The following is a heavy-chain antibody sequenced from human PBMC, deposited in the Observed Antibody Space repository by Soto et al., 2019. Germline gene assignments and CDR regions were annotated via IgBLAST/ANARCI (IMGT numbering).Heavy chain of an antibody. CDR2: IHRSGRT. Sequence: KASETLSLTCTVSGAYINSGGYYWTWIRQHPGKGLEWLGYIHRSGRTYTNPSLGSRVAISVDTSQNHFSVRLTSVTAADTAVYFCARSGETLEEFSSSSWGQGTLVTVSS. V-gene: IGHV4-31*03. CDR3: ARSGETLEEFSSSS. D-gene: IGHD3-16*01. CDR1: GAYINSGGYY. J-gene: IGHJ5*02.